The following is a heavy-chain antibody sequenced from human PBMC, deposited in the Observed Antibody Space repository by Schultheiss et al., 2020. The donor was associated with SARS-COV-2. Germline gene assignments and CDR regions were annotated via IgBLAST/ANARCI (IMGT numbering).Heavy chain of an antibody. CDR1: GFTFSSYG. CDR2: IWYDGSNK. CDR3: AKDMSGGHLVPSSLYGVDV. D-gene: IGHD3-3*02. J-gene: IGHJ6*02. Sequence: GGSLRLSCAASGFTFSSYGMHWVRQAPGKGLEWVAVIWYDGSNKYYADSVKGRFTISRDNSKNTLYLQMNSLRAEDTAVYYCAKDMSGGHLVPSSLYGVDVWGQGTTVTVSS. V-gene: IGHV3-30*02.